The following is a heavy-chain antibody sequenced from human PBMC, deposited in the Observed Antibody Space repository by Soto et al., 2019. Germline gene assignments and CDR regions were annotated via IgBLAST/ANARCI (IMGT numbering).Heavy chain of an antibody. J-gene: IGHJ4*02. CDR3: ARVVGYYDSSGYYLDY. V-gene: IGHV3-33*01. CDR2: IWYDGSNK. D-gene: IGHD3-22*01. Sequence: PGGSLRLSCAASGFTFSSYGMHWVRQAPGKGLEWVAVIWYDGSNKYYADSVKGRFTISRDNSKNTLYLQMNSLRAEDTAVYYCARVVGYYDSSGYYLDYCGQGTLVTVSS. CDR1: GFTFSSYG.